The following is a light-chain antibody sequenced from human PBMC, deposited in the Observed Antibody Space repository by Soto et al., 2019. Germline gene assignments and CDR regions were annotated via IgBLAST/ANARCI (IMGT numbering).Light chain of an antibody. J-gene: IGLJ1*01. Sequence: QSAFTQPASVSGSPGQSITISCTGTSREVDGYNYVSWYQQHPGKAPKFMIYDVSNRPSGVSNRFSGSKSGNTASLTISGLQAEDEADYYCSSYTTSNTRQIVFGTGTKVTVL. CDR3: SSYTTSNTRQIV. CDR1: SREVDGYNY. V-gene: IGLV2-14*01. CDR2: DVS.